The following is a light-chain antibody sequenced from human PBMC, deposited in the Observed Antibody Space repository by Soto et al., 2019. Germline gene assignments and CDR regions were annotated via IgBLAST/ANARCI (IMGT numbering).Light chain of an antibody. CDR3: QQYISFSLT. CDR2: DAS. J-gene: IGKJ4*01. V-gene: IGKV1-5*01. CDR1: QSISSS. Sequence: DIQMTQSPSTLSASVGDRVTVTCRASQSISSSLAWYQQKPGKAPKLLIYDASSLESGVPSRFSGSGSGTEFILTLSCLQPDDFATYYCQQYISFSLTFCGGTKVEIK.